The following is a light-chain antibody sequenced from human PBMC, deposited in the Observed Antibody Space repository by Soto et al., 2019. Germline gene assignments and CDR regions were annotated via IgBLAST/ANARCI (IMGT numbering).Light chain of an antibody. J-gene: IGKJ1*01. Sequence: DIQLTQSPSSLSASVWDRVTITCRASQTIDTYVNWYQHKPGTAPKVLIYAATYLQNGVPSRFSGTGSGADFTLTISSLQPEDFATYYCQQNFNFPRTFGQGTKVDIK. CDR2: AAT. CDR3: QQNFNFPRT. CDR1: QTIDTY. V-gene: IGKV1-39*01.